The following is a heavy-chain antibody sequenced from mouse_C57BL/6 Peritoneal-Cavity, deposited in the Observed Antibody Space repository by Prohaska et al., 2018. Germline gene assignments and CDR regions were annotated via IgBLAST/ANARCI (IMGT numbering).Heavy chain of an antibody. D-gene: IGHD1-1*01. CDR2: ISSCSSTI. CDR1: GFTFSDYG. CDR3: ATPYYGSSSYWYFDV. Sequence: EVQLVESGGGLVKPGGSLKLSCAASGFTFSDYGMHWVRQAPEKGLEWVAYISSCSSTIYYADTVKGRFTSSRDNAKNTLFLQMTSLRSEDTAMYYCATPYYGSSSYWYFDVWGTGTTVTVSS. J-gene: IGHJ1*03. V-gene: IGHV5-17*01.